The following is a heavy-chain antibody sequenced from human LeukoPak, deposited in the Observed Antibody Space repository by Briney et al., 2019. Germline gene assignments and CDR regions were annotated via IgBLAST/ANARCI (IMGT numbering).Heavy chain of an antibody. J-gene: IGHJ4*02. Sequence: GGSLRLSCAASGFTFSIYAMSWVRQAPGKGLEWVSAISGSGGTAYADSVKGRFTISRDNSKNTLYLQMNSPRAEDTAVYYCAKKGYYDGSGYYMYYFDHWGQGTLVTVSS. CDR2: ISGSGGTA. D-gene: IGHD3-22*01. CDR3: AKKGYYDGSGYYMYYFDH. V-gene: IGHV3-23*01. CDR1: GFTFSIYA.